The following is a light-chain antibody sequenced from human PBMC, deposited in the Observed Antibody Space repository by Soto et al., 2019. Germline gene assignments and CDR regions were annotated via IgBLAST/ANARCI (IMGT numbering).Light chain of an antibody. CDR2: TAS. Sequence: DIQMTQSPSSVSASIGDRVTITCRASQHIGSWLAWYQLKPGKAPKLLIYTASSLQSGVPSRFIGSGSGTDSTLTISSLQPEDFATYYCQQANSFPPYTFGQGTKLEVK. CDR3: QQANSFPPYT. J-gene: IGKJ2*01. CDR1: QHIGSW. V-gene: IGKV1-12*01.